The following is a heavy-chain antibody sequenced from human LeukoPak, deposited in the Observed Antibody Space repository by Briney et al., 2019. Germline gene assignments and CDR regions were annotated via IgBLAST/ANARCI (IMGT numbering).Heavy chain of an antibody. J-gene: IGHJ6*03. CDR2: TYYRSKWGN. V-gene: IGHV6-1*01. CDR3: AREGGVYYYIDV. Sequence: SQTLSLTCAISGDSVSSNSAAWHWIRHSPSKGLEWLGRTYYRSKWGNDYAVSVKSRVTLHPDTSKNQFSLQLNSVTPEDTGVYYCAREGGVYYYIDVWGKGTTVTVSS. CDR1: GDSVSSNSAA. D-gene: IGHD3-16*01.